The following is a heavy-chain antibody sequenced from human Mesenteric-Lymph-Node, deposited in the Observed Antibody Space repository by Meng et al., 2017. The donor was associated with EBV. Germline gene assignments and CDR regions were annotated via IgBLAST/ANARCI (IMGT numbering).Heavy chain of an antibody. CDR3: ATDSCKSGSCYQPED. CDR2: IIPVFGTA. Sequence: QVQVGQSGDEVKRPXSSAKISCKASGDTFNNFAFSWVRQAPGQGLEWMGGIIPVFGTANYAQKFQGRVTISADKFTSTAYMELSRLRSEDTAVYYCATDSCKSGSCYQPEDWGQGALVNVSS. D-gene: IGHD2-15*01. CDR1: GDTFNNFA. J-gene: IGHJ4*02. V-gene: IGHV1-69*06.